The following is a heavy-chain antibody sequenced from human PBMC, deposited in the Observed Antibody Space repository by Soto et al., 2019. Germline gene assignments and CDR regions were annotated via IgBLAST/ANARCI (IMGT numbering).Heavy chain of an antibody. CDR3: ARVARLLLGAFGAFDI. D-gene: IGHD3-22*01. CDR2: INHSGST. CDR1: GGSFSGYY. V-gene: IGHV4-34*01. J-gene: IGHJ3*02. Sequence: ETLSLTCAVSGGSFSGYYWSWIRQPPGEGLEWIGEINHSGSTNYNTSLKSRVTISVDTSKNQFSLKLSSVTAADTAVYYCARVARLLLGAFGAFDIWGQGTMVTVSS.